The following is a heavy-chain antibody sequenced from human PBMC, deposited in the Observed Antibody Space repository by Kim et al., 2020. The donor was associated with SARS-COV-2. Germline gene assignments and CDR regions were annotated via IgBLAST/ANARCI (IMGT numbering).Heavy chain of an antibody. D-gene: IGHD3-22*01. J-gene: IGHJ4*02. Sequence: SFHGHVTISADKSISTAYLQWSSLKASDTAMYYCARHYYDSSGLPGYFDYWGQGTLVTVSS. CDR3: ARHYYDSSGLPGYFDY. V-gene: IGHV5-10-1*01.